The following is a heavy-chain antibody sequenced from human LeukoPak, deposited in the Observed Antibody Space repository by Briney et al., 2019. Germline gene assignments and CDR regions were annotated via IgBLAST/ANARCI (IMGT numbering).Heavy chain of an antibody. CDR2: ISGSGDST. Sequence: GGSLRLSCAASGFTFSRYDMSWVRQAPGKGLEWVSVISGSGDSTYYADSVKGRFTISRDNSKNTLYLQMNSLRAEDTAVYYCATGYSSGWSWGNWFDPWGQGTLVTVSS. J-gene: IGHJ5*02. CDR3: ATGYSSGWSWGNWFDP. D-gene: IGHD6-19*01. V-gene: IGHV3-23*01. CDR1: GFTFSRYD.